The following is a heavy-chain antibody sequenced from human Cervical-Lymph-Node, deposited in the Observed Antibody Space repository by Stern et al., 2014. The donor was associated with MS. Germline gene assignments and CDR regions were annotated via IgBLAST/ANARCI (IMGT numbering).Heavy chain of an antibody. Sequence: QLVQSGPEVKKPGTSVKVSCKASGFTFTSSAVQWVRQARGQRLEWIGWIVVGSGNTNYAQKFQERVTITRDMSTSTAYMELSSLRSEDTAVYYCAANRDYYDSSGTDAFDIWGQGTMVTVSS. CDR1: GFTFTSSA. V-gene: IGHV1-58*01. J-gene: IGHJ3*02. CDR3: AANRDYYDSSGTDAFDI. D-gene: IGHD3-22*01. CDR2: IVVGSGNT.